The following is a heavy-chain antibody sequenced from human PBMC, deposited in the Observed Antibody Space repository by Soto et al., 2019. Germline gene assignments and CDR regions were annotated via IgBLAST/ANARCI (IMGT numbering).Heavy chain of an antibody. D-gene: IGHD4-17*01. Sequence: GGSLRLSCAASGFTFSSYAMSWVRQAPGKGLEWVSAISGSGGSTYYADSVKGRFTISRDNSKNTLYLQMNSLRAEDTAVYYCAKDMHGDYRNYYYMDVWGKGTTVTVSS. CDR1: GFTFSSYA. V-gene: IGHV3-23*01. J-gene: IGHJ6*03. CDR2: ISGSGGST. CDR3: AKDMHGDYRNYYYMDV.